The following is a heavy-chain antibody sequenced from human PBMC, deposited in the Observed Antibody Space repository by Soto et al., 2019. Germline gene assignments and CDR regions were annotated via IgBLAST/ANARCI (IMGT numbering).Heavy chain of an antibody. J-gene: IGHJ5*02. CDR3: ARDLGYCSGGSCYSGEHNWFDP. CDR1: GGTFSSYA. D-gene: IGHD2-15*01. Sequence: SVKVSCKASGGTFSSYAISWVRQAPGQGLEWMGGIIPIFGTANYAQKFQGRVTITADESTSTAYMELSSLRSEETAVYYCARDLGYCSGGSCYSGEHNWFDPWGQGTLVTVSS. V-gene: IGHV1-69*13. CDR2: IIPIFGTA.